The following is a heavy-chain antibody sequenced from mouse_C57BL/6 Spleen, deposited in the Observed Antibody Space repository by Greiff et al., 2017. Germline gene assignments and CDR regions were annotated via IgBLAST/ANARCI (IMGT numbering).Heavy chain of an antibody. CDR1: GYTFTDYY. V-gene: IGHV1-26*01. J-gene: IGHJ2*01. Sequence: EVQLQQSGPELVKPGASVKISCKASGYTFTDYYMNWVKQSHGKSLEWIGDINPNNGGTSYNQKFKGKATLTVDKSTSTAYMELRSLTSEVSAAYYCARRGNREFDYWCQGTTLTVSS. D-gene: IGHD2-1*01. CDR3: ARRGNREFDY. CDR2: INPNNGGT.